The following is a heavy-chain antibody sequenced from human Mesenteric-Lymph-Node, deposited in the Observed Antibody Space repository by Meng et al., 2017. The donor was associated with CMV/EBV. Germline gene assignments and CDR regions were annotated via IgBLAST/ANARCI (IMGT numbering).Heavy chain of an antibody. V-gene: IGHV1-69*10. CDR2: IIPILDVT. CDR1: GGTFSNYA. Sequence: SGGTFSNYAVSWVRQAPGQGLEWMGGIIPILDVTNYAQTFQGRVTITADKSTSTVYMELSSLRSDGTALYYCARGGFWLGYYSGFDPWGQGTLVTVSS. D-gene: IGHD3-3*01. J-gene: IGHJ5*02. CDR3: ARGGFWLGYYSGFDP.